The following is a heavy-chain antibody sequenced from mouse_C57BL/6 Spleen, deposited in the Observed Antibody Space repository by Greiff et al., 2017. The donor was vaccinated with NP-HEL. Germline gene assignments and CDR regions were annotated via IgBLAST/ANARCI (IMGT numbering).Heavy chain of an antibody. D-gene: IGHD2-1*01. V-gene: IGHV1-26*01. CDR2: INPNNGGT. CDR1: GYTFTDYY. CDR3: AREDYGNYRYFDD. J-gene: IGHJ2*01. Sequence: VQLQQSGPELVKPGASVKISCKASGYTFTDYYMNWVKQSHGKSLEWIGDINPNNGGTSYNQKFKGKATLTVDKSSSTAYMELRSLTSEDSAVYYCAREDYGNYRYFDDWGQGTTLTVSS.